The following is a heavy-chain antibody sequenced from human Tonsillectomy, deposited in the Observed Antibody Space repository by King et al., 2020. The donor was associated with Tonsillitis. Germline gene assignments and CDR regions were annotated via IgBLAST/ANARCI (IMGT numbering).Heavy chain of an antibody. CDR3: ARGSRQGWGSGLTFDS. CDR1: GDSISTYY. J-gene: IGHJ4*02. D-gene: IGHD3-16*01. Sequence: VQLQESGPGLVKPSETLSLTCTVSGDSISTYYWSWIRQPPGKGLEGIGYIHFIGSTNYNPSLESRVTISVDTSKKQISLKLRSVTAADTAVYYCARGSRQGWGSGLTFDSWGQGTLVTVSS. V-gene: IGHV4-59*01. CDR2: IHFIGST.